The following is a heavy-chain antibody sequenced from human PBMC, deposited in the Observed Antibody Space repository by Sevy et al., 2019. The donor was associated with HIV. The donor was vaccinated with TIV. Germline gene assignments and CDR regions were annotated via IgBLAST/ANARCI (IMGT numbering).Heavy chain of an antibody. CDR3: ARDGGYSIKWYPLY. D-gene: IGHD6-13*01. CDR1: GFAFSSHA. J-gene: IGHJ4*01. V-gene: IGHV3-30-3*01. Sequence: GGSLRLSCAASGFAFSSHAMHWVRQAPGKGLEWVAVISYEGTDTFYVASVEDRFTISRDNATNMLSLQINILRPEDTAAFYCARDGGYSIKWYPLYWGHGTLVTVSS. CDR2: ISYEGTDT.